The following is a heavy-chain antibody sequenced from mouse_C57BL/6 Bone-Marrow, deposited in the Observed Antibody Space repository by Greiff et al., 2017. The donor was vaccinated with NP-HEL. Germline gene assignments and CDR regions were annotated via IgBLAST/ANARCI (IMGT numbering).Heavy chain of an antibody. Sequence: VQLQQSGPELVKPGASVKIPCKASGYTFTDYNMDWVKQSHGKSLEWIGDINPNNGGTIYNQKFKGKATLTVDKSSSTAYMELRSLTSEDTAVYYCAREESYCSRDYAMDYWGQGTSVTVSS. CDR3: AREESYCSRDYAMDY. CDR2: INPNNGGT. J-gene: IGHJ4*01. CDR1: GYTFTDYN. V-gene: IGHV1-18*01. D-gene: IGHD1-1*01.